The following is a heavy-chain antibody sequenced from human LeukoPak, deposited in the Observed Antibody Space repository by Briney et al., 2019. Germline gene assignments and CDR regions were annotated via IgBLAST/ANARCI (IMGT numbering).Heavy chain of an antibody. V-gene: IGHV4-34*01. D-gene: IGHD3-3*01. J-gene: IGHJ4*02. CDR3: ARDRDDFWSGYYIPGFDY. CDR1: GGSFSGYY. CDR2: INHSGST. Sequence: TSETLSLTCAVYGGSFSGYYWSWIRQPPGKGLEWIGEINHSGSTNYNPSLKSRVTISVDTSKNQFSLKLSSVTAADTAVYYCARDRDDFWSGYYIPGFDYWGQGTLVTVSS.